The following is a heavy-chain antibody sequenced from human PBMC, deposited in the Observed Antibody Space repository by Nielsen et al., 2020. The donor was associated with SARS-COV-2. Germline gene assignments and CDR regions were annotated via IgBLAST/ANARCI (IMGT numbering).Heavy chain of an antibody. CDR3: AKRLYTSGAAFDI. D-gene: IGHD6-19*01. CDR1: GFSFSSYA. Sequence: GGSLRLSCAASGFSFSSYAMSWVRQAPGKGLEWVSTISGSGGSTYYADSVKGRFTSSRDNSKNTLYLQMNSLRVEDTAVYYCAKRLYTSGAAFDIWGQGTIVTVSS. J-gene: IGHJ3*02. CDR2: ISGSGGST. V-gene: IGHV3-23*01.